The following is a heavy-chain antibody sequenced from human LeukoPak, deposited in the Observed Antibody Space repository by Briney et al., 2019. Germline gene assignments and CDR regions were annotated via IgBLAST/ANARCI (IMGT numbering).Heavy chain of an antibody. V-gene: IGHV1-18*01. J-gene: IGHJ4*02. Sequence: GASVKVSCKASGYIFTSYGISWVRQAPGQGLEWMGWISVYNGDTTYAQKLQGRVTLTTDTSTTTAYMELRSLRYDDTAVYYCARDYPVISAPGASDFWGQGTRVPVS. D-gene: IGHD2/OR15-2a*01. CDR3: ARDYPVISAPGASDF. CDR2: ISVYNGDT. CDR1: GYIFTSYG.